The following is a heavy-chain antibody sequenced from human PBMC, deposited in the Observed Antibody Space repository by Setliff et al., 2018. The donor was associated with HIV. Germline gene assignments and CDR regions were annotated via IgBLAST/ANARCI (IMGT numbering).Heavy chain of an antibody. J-gene: IGHJ4*01. D-gene: IGHD5-12*01. CDR3: ARDRLLVAHIRFDY. V-gene: IGHV1-69*05. CDR1: GGTFSRYA. CDR2: IIPAFGTA. Sequence: SVKVSCKTSGGTFSRYAVSWVRQAPGQGLEWMGGIIPAFGTANYAQKFQGRVTITTDKSTSTAYMELSGLRSEDQAVYFCARDRLLVAHIRFDYWGQGTLVTVSS.